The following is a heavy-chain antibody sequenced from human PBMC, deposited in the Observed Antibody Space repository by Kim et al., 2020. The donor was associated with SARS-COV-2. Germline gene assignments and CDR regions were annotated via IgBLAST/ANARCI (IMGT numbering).Heavy chain of an antibody. CDR2: INHSGST. Sequence: SETLSLTCAVYGGSFSGYYWSWIRQPPGKGLEWIGEINHSGSTNYNPSLKSRVTISVDTSKNQFSLKLSSVTAADTAVYYCARGLYVYVWGRYRGGQYYFDYWGQGTLVTVSS. J-gene: IGHJ4*02. D-gene: IGHD3-16*02. CDR3: ARGLYVYVWGRYRGGQYYFDY. CDR1: GGSFSGYY. V-gene: IGHV4-34*01.